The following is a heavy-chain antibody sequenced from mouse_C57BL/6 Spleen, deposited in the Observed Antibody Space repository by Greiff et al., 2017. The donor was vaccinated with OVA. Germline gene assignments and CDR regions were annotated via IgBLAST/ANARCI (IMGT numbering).Heavy chain of an antibody. CDR3: AREAYYSPLDY. V-gene: IGHV1-77*01. Sequence: QVQLQQSGAELVKPGASVKISCKASGFTFTDYYINWVQQTPGQGLEWIGNIGPGSGSTYYNEKFKGKATMTADKSSSTAYMQLSSLTSEDSAVYYCAREAYYSPLDYWGQGTTLTVSS. J-gene: IGHJ2*01. CDR1: GFTFTDYY. D-gene: IGHD2-12*01. CDR2: IGPGSGST.